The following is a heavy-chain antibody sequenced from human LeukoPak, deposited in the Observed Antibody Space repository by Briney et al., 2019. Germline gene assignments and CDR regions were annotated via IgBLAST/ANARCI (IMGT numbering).Heavy chain of an antibody. Sequence: GGSLRLSCEASGFTFSSYGMHWVRQAPGKGLEWVALIRNDGSDKYYADSVKGRFTISRDNSKNTLYLQMNSLRAEDTAVYYCAKRPIQSRGPYWSSWGQGTLVTVSS. V-gene: IGHV3-30*02. J-gene: IGHJ4*02. CDR3: AKRPIQSRGPYWSS. CDR2: IRNDGSDK. D-gene: IGHD2-15*01. CDR1: GFTFSSYG.